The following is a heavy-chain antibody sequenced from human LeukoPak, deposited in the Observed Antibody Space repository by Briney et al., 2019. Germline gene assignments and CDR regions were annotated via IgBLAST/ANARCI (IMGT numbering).Heavy chain of an antibody. Sequence: GSSVKVSCKASGGTFISYAISGVGQAPGQGREWMGGIIPIFGTANYAQKFQGRVTITADESTSTAYMELSSLISEDTAVYYCARTSDCSSTSCYPNFDYWGQGTLVTVSS. CDR3: ARTSDCSSTSCYPNFDY. J-gene: IGHJ4*02. CDR1: GGTFISYA. D-gene: IGHD2-2*01. CDR2: IIPIFGTA. V-gene: IGHV1-69*01.